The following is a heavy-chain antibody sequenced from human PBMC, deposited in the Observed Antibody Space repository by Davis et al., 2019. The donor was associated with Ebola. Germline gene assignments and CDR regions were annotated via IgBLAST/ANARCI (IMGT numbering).Heavy chain of an antibody. J-gene: IGHJ6*02. D-gene: IGHD3-10*01. CDR1: GFTVSNNY. V-gene: IGHV3-66*01. CDR3: ARDWVVRGGRVYYGMDV. Sequence: GESLKISCAASGFTVSNNYMSWVRQAPGEGLEWVSVIYAGGSTYYADSVKGRFIISRDNSKNTLYLQMNSLRDDDTAVYYCARDWVVRGGRVYYGMDVWGQGTTVTVSS. CDR2: IYAGGST.